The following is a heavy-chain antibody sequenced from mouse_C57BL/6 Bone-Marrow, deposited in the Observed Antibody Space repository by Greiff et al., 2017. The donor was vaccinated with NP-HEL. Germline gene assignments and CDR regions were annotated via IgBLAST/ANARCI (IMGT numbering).Heavy chain of an antibody. CDR2: IDPSDSYT. V-gene: IGHV1-69*01. D-gene: IGHD4-1*01. CDR1: GYTFTSYW. CDR3: AREGELGQDFDY. J-gene: IGHJ2*01. Sequence: VQLQQPGAELVMPGASVKLSCKASGYTFTSYWMHWVKQRPGQGLEWIGEIDPSDSYTNYNQKFKGKSILTVDKSSSTAYMQLSSLTSEDSAVYYCAREGELGQDFDYWGQGTTLTVSS.